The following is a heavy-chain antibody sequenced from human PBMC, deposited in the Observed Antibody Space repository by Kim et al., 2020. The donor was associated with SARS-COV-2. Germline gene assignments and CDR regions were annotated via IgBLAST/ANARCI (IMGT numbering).Heavy chain of an antibody. CDR3: ATPRWAVTTPPLY. CDR1: GYTSTSYA. V-gene: IGHV1-3*01. CDR2: INVGNGNT. D-gene: IGHD4-17*01. J-gene: IGHJ4*02. Sequence: ASVKVSCKASGYTSTSYAMHWVRQAPGQRLEWMGWINVGNGNTKYSRKFQGRVTITRHTSANTAYMHLSSLRSEDTAVYYCATPRWAVTTPPLYLGQGTL.